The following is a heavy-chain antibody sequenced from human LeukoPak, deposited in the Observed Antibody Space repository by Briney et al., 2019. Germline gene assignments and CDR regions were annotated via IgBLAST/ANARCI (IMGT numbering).Heavy chain of an antibody. CDR3: AKAYSSGYYSRSDY. CDR1: GFTFSSYA. V-gene: IGHV3-23*01. CDR2: ISGSGGST. Sequence: GGSLRLSCAASGFTFSSYAMSWVRQAPRKGLEWVSAISGSGGSTYYADSVKGRFTISRDNSKNTLYLQMNSLRAEDTAVYYCAKAYSSGYYSRSDYWGQGTLVTVSS. J-gene: IGHJ4*02. D-gene: IGHD3-22*01.